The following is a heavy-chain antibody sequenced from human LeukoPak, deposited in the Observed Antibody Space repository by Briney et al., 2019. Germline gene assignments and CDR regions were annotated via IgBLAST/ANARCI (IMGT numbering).Heavy chain of an antibody. D-gene: IGHD4-17*01. CDR2: MRGDDFTV. CDR3: VRDHDYAFDY. Sequence: GGSLRLSCAVSGFPFGDYPMNWVRQAPGKGLEWISYMRGDDFTVYYADSVKGRFSISRDNAKNFLFLQMNSLRGDDTAVYYCVRDHDYAFDYWGQGTPVAVSS. J-gene: IGHJ4*02. V-gene: IGHV3-48*01. CDR1: GFPFGDYP.